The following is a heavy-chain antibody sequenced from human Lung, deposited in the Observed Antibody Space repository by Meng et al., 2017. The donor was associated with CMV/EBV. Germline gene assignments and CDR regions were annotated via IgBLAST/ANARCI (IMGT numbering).Heavy chain of an antibody. CDR2: IRYEGRSK. Sequence: GGSLRLXXTTSGFNFSNYGMHWVRLAPGKGLEWVAFIRYEGRSKLYADSVKGRFTISRDNSKNTLSMEMNSLRAEDTAVYYCAKDDCDITNCWQYYALDVWGTWTXFPVAS. J-gene: IGHJ6*04. D-gene: IGHD1-1*01. CDR3: AKDDCDITNCWQYYALDV. CDR1: GFNFSNYG. V-gene: IGHV3-30*02.